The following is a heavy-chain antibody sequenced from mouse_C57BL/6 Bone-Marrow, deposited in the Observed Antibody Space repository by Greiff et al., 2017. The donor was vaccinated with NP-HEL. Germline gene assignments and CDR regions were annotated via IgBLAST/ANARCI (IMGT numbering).Heavy chain of an antibody. J-gene: IGHJ4*01. D-gene: IGHD2-4*01. V-gene: IGHV1-69*01. CDR3: ARDEVYDYGNYYAMDY. CDR1: GYTFPSYW. CDR2: IDPSDSYT. Sequence: VQLQQPGAELVMPGASVKLSCKASGYTFPSYWMHWVKQRPGQGLEWIGEIDPSDSYTNYNQKFKGKSTLTVDKSSSTAYMQLSSLTSEDSAVYYCARDEVYDYGNYYAMDYWGQGTSVTVSS.